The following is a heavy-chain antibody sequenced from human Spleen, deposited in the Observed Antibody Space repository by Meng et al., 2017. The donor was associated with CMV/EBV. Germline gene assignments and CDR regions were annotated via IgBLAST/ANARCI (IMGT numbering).Heavy chain of an antibody. CDR3: ARAYCGGDCYSGFDY. J-gene: IGHJ4*02. D-gene: IGHD2-21*01. V-gene: IGHV4-4*02. Sequence: SGGSISDNHWWSWVRQSPGEGLEWIGEIFDSGITYYNPSLKSRVTISLDKSKNHFSLKLNSVTAADTAVYYCARAYCGGDCYSGFDYWGQGSLVTVS. CDR1: GGSISDNHW. CDR2: IFDSGIT.